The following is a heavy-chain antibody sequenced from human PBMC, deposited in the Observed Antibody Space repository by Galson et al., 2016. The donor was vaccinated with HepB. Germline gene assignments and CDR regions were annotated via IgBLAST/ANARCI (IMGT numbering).Heavy chain of an antibody. CDR1: GFTFSIQA. D-gene: IGHD3-16*01. Sequence: SLRLSCAASGFTFSIQAMSWVRQAPGKGLEWVSLIGGTSGRPYYADSVKGRFTIPRDNSKNPLYLQMNSLRAEDTAVYYCAKRGVWDVHYFDYWGQGTLVTVSS. CDR3: AKRGVWDVHYFDY. V-gene: IGHV3-23*01. J-gene: IGHJ4*02. CDR2: IGGTSGRP.